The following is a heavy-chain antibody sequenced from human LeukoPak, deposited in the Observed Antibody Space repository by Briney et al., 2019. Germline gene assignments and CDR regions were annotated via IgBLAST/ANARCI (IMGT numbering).Heavy chain of an antibody. CDR2: IRYDGSNT. J-gene: IGHJ4*02. CDR1: GFTFSNYG. V-gene: IGHV3-30*02. CDR3: ARGGSSWYYFDY. D-gene: IGHD6-13*01. Sequence: PGGSLRLSCAASGFTFSNYGLHWVRQAPGKGLEWVSSIRYDGSNTYYADSVKGRFTISRDNSKNTLYLQMNSLRAEDTAVYYCARGGSSWYYFDYWGQGTLVTVSS.